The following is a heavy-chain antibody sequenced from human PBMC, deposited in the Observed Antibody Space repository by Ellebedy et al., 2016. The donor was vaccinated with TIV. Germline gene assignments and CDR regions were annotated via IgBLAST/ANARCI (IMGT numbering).Heavy chain of an antibody. CDR2: ISAYNGNT. J-gene: IGHJ4*02. V-gene: IGHV1-18*01. CDR3: ATAGFGEFRFDY. D-gene: IGHD3-10*01. Sequence: ASVKVSCKASGGTFSSYAISWVRQAPGQGLEWMGWISAYNGNTNYAQKFQGRVTMTRDTSTSTAYLQWSSLKASDTAMYYCATAGFGEFRFDYWGQGTLVTVSS. CDR1: GGTFSSYA.